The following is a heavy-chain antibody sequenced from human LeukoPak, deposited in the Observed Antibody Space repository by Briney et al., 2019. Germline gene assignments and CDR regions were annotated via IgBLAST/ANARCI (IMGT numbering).Heavy chain of an antibody. CDR2: MNPNSGNT. Sequence: EASVKVSCKASGYTFTSYDINWVRQATGQGLEWMGWMNPNSGNTGYAQKFQGRVTMTRNTSISTAYMELSSLRSEDTAVYYCARDSGSTSRSSWTWGPKTKKVDSRFDPWGLGTLVTVSS. J-gene: IGHJ5*02. CDR1: GYTFTSYD. D-gene: IGHD1-26*01. CDR3: ARDSGSTSRSSWTWGPKTKKVDSRFDP. V-gene: IGHV1-8*01.